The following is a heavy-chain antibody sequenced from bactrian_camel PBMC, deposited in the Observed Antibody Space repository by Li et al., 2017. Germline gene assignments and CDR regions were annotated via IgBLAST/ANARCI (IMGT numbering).Heavy chain of an antibody. Sequence: DVQLVESGGGLVQPGGSLRLSCAASGFTFSNYAMTWVRQAPGKGLEWVSTISSNGGDTYFSDSIKGRFTISRDNAKNTLYLQLNSLKTEDTAMYFCAKDSGMWPGRGYVGSWLLGPGDPGHRL. CDR3: AKDSGMWPGRGYVGSWL. D-gene: IGHD4*01. V-gene: IGHV3S40*01. CDR1: GFTFSNYA. CDR2: ISSNGGDT. J-gene: IGHJ6*01.